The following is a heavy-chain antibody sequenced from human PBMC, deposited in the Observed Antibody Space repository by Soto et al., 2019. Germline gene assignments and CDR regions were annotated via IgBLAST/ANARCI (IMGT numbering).Heavy chain of an antibody. CDR2: IGIGSSTK. J-gene: IGHJ6*02. CDR1: GFTFRNYG. CDR3: ARSGKFMVREHQPPGGMDV. Sequence: PGGSLRLSCASSGFTFRNYGMNWVRQAPGKGLEWVSYIGIGSSTKYYADSVKGRFTISRDNAKNSLYLQMNSLRAEDTAVYYCARSGKFMVREHQPPGGMDVWGQGTTVTVSS. V-gene: IGHV3-48*01. D-gene: IGHD3-10*01.